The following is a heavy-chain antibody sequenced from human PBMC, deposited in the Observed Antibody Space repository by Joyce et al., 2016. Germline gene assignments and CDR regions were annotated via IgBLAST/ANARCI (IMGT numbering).Heavy chain of an antibody. CDR2: ISPDGSKK. CDR1: GFTFNRYA. V-gene: IGHV3-30-3*01. D-gene: IGHD2-2*01. Sequence: QVQLVESGGGVAQPGRSLRLSCAASGFTFNRYAMQWVRQTPGPCLAWVSVISPDGSKKFYSDSGKDRFIISRDNSNKMVFVQMNSLRVEDTGVYYCARSPSNSWHTFDSWGQGTLVSVSS. J-gene: IGHJ4*02. CDR3: ARSPSNSWHTFDS.